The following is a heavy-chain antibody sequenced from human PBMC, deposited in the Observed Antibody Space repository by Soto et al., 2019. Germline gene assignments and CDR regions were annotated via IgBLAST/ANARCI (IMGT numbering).Heavy chain of an antibody. J-gene: IGHJ3*02. Sequence: GGSLRLSCAASGFTFSDHAMHWVRQAPGKGLEYVSTINNNGGTTYYADSVKGRFTISRDNSKNTLSLQMSSLRSEDTAVYYCARRYYDILTGLPENAFDIWGQGTMVPVSS. V-gene: IGHV3-64D*06. D-gene: IGHD3-9*01. CDR2: INNNGGTT. CDR1: GFTFSDHA. CDR3: ARRYYDILTGLPENAFDI.